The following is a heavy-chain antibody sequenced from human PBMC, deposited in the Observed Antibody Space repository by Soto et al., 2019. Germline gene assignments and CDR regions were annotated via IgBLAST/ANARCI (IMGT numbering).Heavy chain of an antibody. J-gene: IGHJ4*02. CDR3: ARAGVGATPGLDY. Sequence: GGSLRLSCTASLFTFSDYYMSCIRQAPGKGLEWVSYISSSGSTIYYADSVKGRFTISRDNAKNSLYLQMNSLRAEDTAVYYCARAGVGATPGLDYWGQGTLVTSPQ. V-gene: IGHV3-11*01. CDR1: LFTFSDYY. CDR2: ISSSGSTI. D-gene: IGHD1-26*01.